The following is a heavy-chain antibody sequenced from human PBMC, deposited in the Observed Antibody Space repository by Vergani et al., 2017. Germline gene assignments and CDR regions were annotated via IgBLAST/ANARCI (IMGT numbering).Heavy chain of an antibody. D-gene: IGHD3-3*02. CDR1: GYTFTSYY. V-gene: IGHV1-46*01. CDR2: INPSGGST. Sequence: QVQLVQSGAEVKKPGASVKVSCKASGYTFTSYYIHWVRQAPGQGLEWMGIINPSGGSTSYAQKFQGRVTMTEDTSTDTAYMELSSLRSEDTAVYYCATSHFWSGYSYFDYWGQGTLVTVSS. J-gene: IGHJ4*02. CDR3: ATSHFWSGYSYFDY.